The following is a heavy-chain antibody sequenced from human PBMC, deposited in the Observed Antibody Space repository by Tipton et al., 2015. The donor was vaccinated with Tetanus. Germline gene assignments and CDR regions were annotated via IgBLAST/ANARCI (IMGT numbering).Heavy chain of an antibody. CDR3: VRDRGLTTSGGIGMDV. D-gene: IGHD4-17*01. Sequence: TLSLTCAVSGGSISSSRWWSWVRQPPGKGLEWIGEIFHDGSTNYNPSLESRVAISVDKSNNQFSLKLSSVTAADTAVYYCVRDRGLTTSGGIGMDVWGQGTTVTVSS. CDR2: IFHDGST. V-gene: IGHV4-4*02. J-gene: IGHJ6*02. CDR1: GGSISSSRW.